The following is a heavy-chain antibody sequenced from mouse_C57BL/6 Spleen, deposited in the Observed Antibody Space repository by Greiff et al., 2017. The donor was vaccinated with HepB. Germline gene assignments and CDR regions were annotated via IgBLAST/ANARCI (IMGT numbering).Heavy chain of an antibody. CDR1: GYSFTDYN. CDR3: ARGAYGSSYNAMDY. Sequence: SGPELVKPGASVKISCKASGYSFTDYNMNWVKQSNGKSLEWIGVINPNYGTTSYNQKFKGKATLTVDQSSSTAYMQLNSLTSEDSAVYYCARGAYGSSYNAMDYWGQGTSVTVSS. J-gene: IGHJ4*01. CDR2: INPNYGTT. D-gene: IGHD1-1*01. V-gene: IGHV1-39*01.